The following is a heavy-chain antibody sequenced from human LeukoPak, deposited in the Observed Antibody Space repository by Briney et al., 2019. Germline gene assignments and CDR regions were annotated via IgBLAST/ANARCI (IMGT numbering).Heavy chain of an antibody. Sequence: GVLRLSCAASGFTFSSYAMSWVRQAPGKGLEWVSAISGSGGSTYYADSVKGRFTISRDNSKNTLYLQMNSLRAEDTAVYYCAKDLRTHSSGYYYGSGYWGQGTLVTVSS. CDR3: AKDLRTHSSGYYYGSGY. CDR1: GFTFSSYA. V-gene: IGHV3-23*01. CDR2: ISGSGGST. J-gene: IGHJ4*02. D-gene: IGHD3-22*01.